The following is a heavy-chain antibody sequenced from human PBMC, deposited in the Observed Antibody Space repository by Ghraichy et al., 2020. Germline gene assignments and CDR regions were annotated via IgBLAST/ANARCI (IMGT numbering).Heavy chain of an antibody. CDR3: ARGRPLRRLLYYYGMDV. V-gene: IGHV4-34*01. J-gene: IGHJ6*02. CDR1: VGSFSGYY. CDR2: INHSGNT. D-gene: IGHD4-17*01. Sequence: LSLTCAVYVGSFSGYYWSWIRQPPGKGLEWIGEINHSGNTNYNPSLKSRVTISVDTSKNQFSLKLSSVTAADTAVYYCARGRPLRRLLYYYGMDVWGQGTTVTVSS.